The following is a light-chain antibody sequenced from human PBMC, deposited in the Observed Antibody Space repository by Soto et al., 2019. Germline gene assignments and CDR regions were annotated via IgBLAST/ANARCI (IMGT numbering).Light chain of an antibody. J-gene: IGLJ2*01. CDR3: SSYAGNNNVV. Sequence: QSALTQPPSASGSPGQSVTISCTGTSSDVGDYKFVSWYQQHPGKAPKLMIYEVSRRPSGVPDRFSGSKSGNTASLTVSGLQAEDEAEYDCSSYAGNNNVVFGGGTKLTVL. V-gene: IGLV2-8*01. CDR1: SSDVGDYKF. CDR2: EVS.